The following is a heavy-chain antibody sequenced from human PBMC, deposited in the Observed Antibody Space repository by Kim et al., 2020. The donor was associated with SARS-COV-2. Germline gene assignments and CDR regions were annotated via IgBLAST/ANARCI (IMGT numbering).Heavy chain of an antibody. CDR1: GYTFTGYY. J-gene: IGHJ5*02. CDR3: ARDMADCSRTSCLDRFDP. V-gene: IGHV1-2*02. CDR2: INPNSGDT. D-gene: IGHD2-2*01. Sequence: ASVKVSCKASGYTFTGYYMHWVRQAPGRGLEWMGWINPNSGDTNFAQKFQGRVTMTRDTSISTAYMELSRLTSDDTAVYYCARDMADCSRTSCLDRFDPWGQGTLVIVSS.